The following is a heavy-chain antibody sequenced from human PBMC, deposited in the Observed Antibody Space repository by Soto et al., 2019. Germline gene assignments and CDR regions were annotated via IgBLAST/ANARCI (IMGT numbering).Heavy chain of an antibody. Sequence: GSLRLSFAASGLTFTILSMNWVRHSPGKGLEWVSTISGSGGSTYYADAVKGRFTISRDNSMGTLYLQMKSLRVEDTAIYYCAKEVSLGSTVDLGYWGQGTLVTVSS. J-gene: IGHJ4*02. D-gene: IGHD3-10*01. CDR3: AKEVSLGSTVDLGY. CDR2: ISGSGGST. V-gene: IGHV3-23*01. CDR1: GLTFTILS.